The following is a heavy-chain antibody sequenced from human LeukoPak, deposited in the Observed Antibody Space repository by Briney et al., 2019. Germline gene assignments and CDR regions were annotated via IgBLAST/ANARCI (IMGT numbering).Heavy chain of an antibody. D-gene: IGHD2-21*02. CDR3: ARVPQGDCRIWFDP. V-gene: IGHV4-30-2*01. Sequence: TLSLTCTVSGGSISSGGYYWSWIRQHPGKGLEWIGYIYHSGSTYYNPSLKSRVTISVDRSKNQFSLKLSSVTAADTAVYYCARVPQGDCRIWFDPWGQGTLVTVSS. CDR2: IYHSGST. CDR1: GGSISSGGYY. J-gene: IGHJ5*02.